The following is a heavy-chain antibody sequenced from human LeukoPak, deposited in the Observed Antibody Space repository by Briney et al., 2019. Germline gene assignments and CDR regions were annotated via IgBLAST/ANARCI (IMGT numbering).Heavy chain of an antibody. Sequence: PGGSLRLSCEVSGFPFSSHAMSWVRQAPGRGLEWVSGISISADMTYYADSVQGRFIISRDNSKNTLYLQMNSLRVDDTAVYYCSTSPSWGVWGKGTTVTVSS. V-gene: IGHV3-23*01. D-gene: IGHD3-16*01. CDR2: ISISADMT. J-gene: IGHJ6*04. CDR1: GFPFSSHA. CDR3: STSPSWGV.